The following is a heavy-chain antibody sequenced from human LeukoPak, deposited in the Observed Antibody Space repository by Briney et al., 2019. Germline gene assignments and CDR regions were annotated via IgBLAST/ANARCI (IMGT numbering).Heavy chain of an antibody. CDR2: IYYSGST. CDR1: GGSISSYY. CDR3: AGRRDPSNYYYYGMDV. V-gene: IGHV4-59*08. Sequence: SETLSLTCTVSGGSISSYYWSWIRQPPGKGLEWIGYIYYSGSTNYNPSLKSRVTISVDTSKNQFSLKLSSVTAADTAVYYCAGRRDPSNYYYYGMDVWGQGTTVTVSS. J-gene: IGHJ6*02.